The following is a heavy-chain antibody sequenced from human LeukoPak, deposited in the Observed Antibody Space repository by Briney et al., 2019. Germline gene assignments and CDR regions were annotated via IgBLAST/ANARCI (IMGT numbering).Heavy chain of an antibody. CDR3: ARRGSSGTVGYFDY. D-gene: IGHD6-13*01. CDR1: GYTFTGYY. V-gene: IGHV1-2*02. J-gene: IGHJ4*02. Sequence: ASVKVSCKASGYTFTGYYMRWVRQAPGQGLGLVGLINPNSGGTNYAQKFQGRVTMTRDTSISTAYMELSRLRSDDTAVYYCARRGSSGTVGYFDYWGQGTLVTVSS. CDR2: INPNSGGT.